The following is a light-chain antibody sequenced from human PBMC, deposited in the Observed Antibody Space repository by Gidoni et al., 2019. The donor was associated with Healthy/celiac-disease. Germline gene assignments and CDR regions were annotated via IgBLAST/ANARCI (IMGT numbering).Light chain of an antibody. Sequence: QSVLTQPPSVSGAPGQRVTITCTGSSSNIGAGYDVHWYQQLPGTAPNILIYDNSNRPSVVPDRFSGSKSGTSASLAITGLQAEDEADYYCQSYDSSLSGWVVFGGGTKLTVL. CDR1: SSNIGAGYD. V-gene: IGLV1-40*01. CDR2: DNS. J-gene: IGLJ2*01. CDR3: QSYDSSLSGWVV.